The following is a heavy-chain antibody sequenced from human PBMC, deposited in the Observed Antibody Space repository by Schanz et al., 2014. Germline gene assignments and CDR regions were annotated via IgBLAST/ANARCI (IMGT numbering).Heavy chain of an antibody. CDR3: ARAPVTVGPYHYYMDV. D-gene: IGHD4-17*01. CDR2: NSYYEAS. Sequence: QVQLQESGPRLVEPSQTLSLTCTVSGDSINGGDYYWSWIRQTPGKGLEWIGDNSYYEASSYNPALRSRVALSLDTSKNQFSLSLLSVTAADTAVYYCARAPVTVGPYHYYMDVWGKGTTVTVSS. CDR1: GDSINGGDYY. V-gene: IGHV4-30-4*08. J-gene: IGHJ6*03.